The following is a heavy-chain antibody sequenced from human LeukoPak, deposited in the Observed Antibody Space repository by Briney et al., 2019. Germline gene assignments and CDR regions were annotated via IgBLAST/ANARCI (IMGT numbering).Heavy chain of an antibody. Sequence: GGSLRLSCAASGFTFSSYWMDWVCQAPGKGLVWVSRIHPDGKNTAYADSVKGRFTISRDNARNTLFLQMNSLRAEDAAVYYCATYVDTVRYDAFDVWGQGTMVTVSS. D-gene: IGHD5-18*01. CDR2: IHPDGKNT. J-gene: IGHJ3*01. CDR1: GFTFSSYW. V-gene: IGHV3-74*01. CDR3: ATYVDTVRYDAFDV.